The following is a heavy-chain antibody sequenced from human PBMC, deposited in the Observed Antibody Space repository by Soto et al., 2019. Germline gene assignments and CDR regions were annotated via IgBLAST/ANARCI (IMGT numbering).Heavy chain of an antibody. CDR2: IYYSGST. D-gene: IGHD2-2*01. CDR1: GGSISSSSYY. V-gene: IGHV4-39*01. Sequence: PSETLSLTCTVSGGSISSSSYYWGWIRQPPGKGLEWIGSIYYSGSTYYSPSLKSRVTISVDTSKNQFSLKLSSVTAADTAVYYCARYVVVGPPGVDYWGQGTLVTVSS. J-gene: IGHJ4*02. CDR3: ARYVVVGPPGVDY.